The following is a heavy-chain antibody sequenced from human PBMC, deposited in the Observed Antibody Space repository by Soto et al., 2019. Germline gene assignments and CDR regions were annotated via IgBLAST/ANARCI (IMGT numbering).Heavy chain of an antibody. CDR3: AGDPLYCIRTSPYDFDY. CDR2: ISAYNGNT. D-gene: IGHD2-2*01. J-gene: IGHJ4*02. V-gene: IGHV1-18*01. CDR1: GYTFTSYG. Sequence: ASVKVSCKASGYTFTSYGISWVRQAPGQGLEWMGWISAYNGNTNYAQKLQGRVTMTTDTSTSTAYMELRSLRSDDTAVYYCAGDPLYCIRTSPYDFDYWGQGTLVTVSS.